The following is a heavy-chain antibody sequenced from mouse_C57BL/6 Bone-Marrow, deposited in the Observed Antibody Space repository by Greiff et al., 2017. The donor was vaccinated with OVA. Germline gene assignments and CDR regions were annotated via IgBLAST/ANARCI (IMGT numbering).Heavy chain of an antibody. CDR2: IHTNSGST. J-gene: IGHJ3*01. V-gene: IGHV1-64*01. D-gene: IGHD2-10*01. Sequence: QVQLQQPGAELVKPGASVKLSCKASGYTFTSYWMHWVKQRPGQGLEWIGMIHTNSGSTNYNEKFKSKATLTVDKSSITAYMKLSSLTSEESAVYYCARAYTPFAYWGQGTLVTVSA. CDR3: ARAYTPFAY. CDR1: GYTFTSYW.